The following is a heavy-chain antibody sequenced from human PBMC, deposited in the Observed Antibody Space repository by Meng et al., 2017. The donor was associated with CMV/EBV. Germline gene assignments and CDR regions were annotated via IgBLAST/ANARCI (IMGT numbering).Heavy chain of an antibody. J-gene: IGHJ5*02. CDR1: GGSFSGNY. Sequence: SETLSLTCAVYGGSFSGNYWSWIRQPPGKGLEWIGEINHSGSTNYNPSLKSRVTISVDTSKNQFSLKLSSVTAADTAVYYCARGGSGSMVRGVIRRFGPWGQGTLVTVSS. CDR3: ARGGSGSMVRGVIRRFGP. CDR2: INHSGST. D-gene: IGHD3-10*01. V-gene: IGHV4-34*01.